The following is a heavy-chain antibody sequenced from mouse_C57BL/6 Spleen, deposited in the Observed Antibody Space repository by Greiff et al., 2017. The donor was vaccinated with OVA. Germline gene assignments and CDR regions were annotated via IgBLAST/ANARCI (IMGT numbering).Heavy chain of an antibody. CDR1: GYTFTDYN. CDR2: INPNNGGT. Sequence: EVKLQESGPELVKPGASVKIPCKASGYTFTDYNMDWVKQSHGKSLEWIGDINPNNGGTIYNQKFKGKATLTVDKSSSTAYMELRSLTSEDTAVYYCAREGSKNYAMDYWGQGTSVTVSS. V-gene: IGHV1-18*01. CDR3: AREGSKNYAMDY. J-gene: IGHJ4*01. D-gene: IGHD2-5*01.